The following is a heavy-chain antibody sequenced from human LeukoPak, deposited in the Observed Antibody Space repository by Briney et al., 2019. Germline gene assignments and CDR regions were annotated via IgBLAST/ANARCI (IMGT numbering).Heavy chain of an antibody. CDR3: ARLQRRDGYNFDY. CDR2: IYYSGST. CDR1: GGSISSSSYY. Sequence: NPSETLSLTCTVSGGSISSSSYYWGWIRQPPGKGLEWIGSIYYSGSTYYNPSLKSRVTISVDTSKNQFSLKLSSVTAADTAVYYCARLQRRDGYNFDYWGQGTLVTVSS. V-gene: IGHV4-39*01. J-gene: IGHJ4*02. D-gene: IGHD5-24*01.